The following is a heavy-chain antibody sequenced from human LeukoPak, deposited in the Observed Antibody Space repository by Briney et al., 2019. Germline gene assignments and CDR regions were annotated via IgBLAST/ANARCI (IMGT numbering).Heavy chain of an antibody. CDR3: ARYSTSYGWLDP. CDR2: LFIAGNT. CDR1: GFTVSTNF. V-gene: IGHV3-53*01. D-gene: IGHD2/OR15-2a*01. Sequence: GGSLRLSCVASGFTVSTNFMSWVRQAPGKGLEWVSGLFIAGNTNYVDSVEGRFTISRDNSKNTLYLQMNSLRAEDTAVYYCARYSTSYGWLDPWGQGTLVTVSS. J-gene: IGHJ5*02.